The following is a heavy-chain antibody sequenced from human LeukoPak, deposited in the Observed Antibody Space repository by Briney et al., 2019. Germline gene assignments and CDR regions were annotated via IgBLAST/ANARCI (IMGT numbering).Heavy chain of an antibody. J-gene: IGHJ4*02. D-gene: IGHD6-19*01. CDR1: GGSIGSYY. V-gene: IGHV4-59*01. CDR2: IYYSGST. Sequence: PSETLSLTCTVSGGSIGSYYWSWIRQPPGKGLEWIGYIYYSGSTNYNPSLKSRVTISVDTSKNQFSLKLSSVTAADTAVYYCARVGIAVAGSLNFDYWGQGTLVTVSS. CDR3: ARVGIAVAGSLNFDY.